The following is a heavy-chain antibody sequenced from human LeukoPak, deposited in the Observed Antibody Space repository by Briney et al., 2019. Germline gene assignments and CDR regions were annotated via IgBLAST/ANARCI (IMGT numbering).Heavy chain of an antibody. D-gene: IGHD1-26*01. CDR1: GYTFTGYY. J-gene: IGHJ3*02. Sequence: GASVKVFCKASGYTFTGYYMHWVRQAPGQGLEWMGWINPNSGGTNYAQKFQGRVTMTRDTSISTAYMELSRLRSDDTAVYYCARRIVGATYDAFDIWGQGTMVTVSS. V-gene: IGHV1-2*02. CDR2: INPNSGGT. CDR3: ARRIVGATYDAFDI.